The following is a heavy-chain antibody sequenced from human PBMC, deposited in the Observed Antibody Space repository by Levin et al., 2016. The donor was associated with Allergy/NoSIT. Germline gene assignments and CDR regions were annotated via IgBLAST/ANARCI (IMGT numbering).Heavy chain of an antibody. CDR3: ARETRDGYRSDYFDY. J-gene: IGHJ4*02. D-gene: IGHD5-24*01. CDR1: GYTFTGYY. V-gene: IGHV1-2*02. Sequence: ASVKVSCKASGYTFTGYYMHWVRQAPGQGLEWMGWINPNSGGTNYAQKFQGRVTMTRDTSISTAYMELSRLRSDDTAVYYCARETRDGYRSDYFDYWGQGTLVTVSS. CDR2: INPNSGGT.